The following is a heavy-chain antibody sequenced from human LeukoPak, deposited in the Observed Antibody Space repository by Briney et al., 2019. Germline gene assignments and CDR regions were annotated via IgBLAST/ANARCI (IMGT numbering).Heavy chain of an antibody. CDR3: TRAKYSYGIYYYDSRVWGYFDY. D-gene: IGHD3-22*01. CDR2: IRSKAYGGTT. Sequence: GGSLRLSCTASGFTFGDYAMSWFRQAPGKGLEWVGFIRSKAYGGTTEYAASVKGRFTISRDDSKSIAYLQMNSLKTEDTAVYYCTRAKYSYGIYYYDSRVWGYFDYWGQGTLVTVSS. V-gene: IGHV3-49*03. CDR1: GFTFGDYA. J-gene: IGHJ4*02.